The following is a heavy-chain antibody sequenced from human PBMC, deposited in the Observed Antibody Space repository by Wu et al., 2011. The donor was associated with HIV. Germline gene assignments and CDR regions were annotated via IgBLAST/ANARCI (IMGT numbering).Heavy chain of an antibody. Sequence: QVQLVQSGAEVKKPGASVKVSCKASGYTFTNYAIHWVRQAPGQGLEWMGWISAYNGDTNYAQKLQDRVTMTTDTSTSTAYMELRSLRSDDTAVYFCARAFDYGGGGRGLDVVGQRATVTVSS. V-gene: IGHV1-18*01. CDR1: GYTFTNYA. D-gene: IGHD4/OR15-4a*01. CDR2: ISAYNGDT. CDR3: ARAFDYGGGGRGLDV. J-gene: IGHJ6*01.